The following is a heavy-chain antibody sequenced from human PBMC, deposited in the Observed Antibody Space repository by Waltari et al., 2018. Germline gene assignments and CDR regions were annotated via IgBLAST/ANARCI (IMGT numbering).Heavy chain of an antibody. Sequence: QVQLVQSGVEVKKPGSSVKVSCQASVGTSSSSAISWVRQAPGQGFEWMGGIIPCLGETTYAQTCLGRITITADESTSSGFMELSGLKSDDTAVYYCARHTLTTLSYYYGMDVWGQGTTVIVSS. D-gene: IGHD1-1*01. J-gene: IGHJ6*02. CDR2: IIPCLGET. CDR3: ARHTLTTLSYYYGMDV. CDR1: VGTSSSSA. V-gene: IGHV1-69*12.